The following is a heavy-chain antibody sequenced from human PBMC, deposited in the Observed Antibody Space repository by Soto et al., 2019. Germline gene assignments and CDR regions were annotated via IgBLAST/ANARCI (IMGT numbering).Heavy chain of an antibody. CDR1: WFTFNDAA. J-gene: IGHJ4*02. CDR2: IRSRDKSYAT. CDR3: TRHLIDY. V-gene: IGHV3-73*01. Sequence: GGSLRLSCAASWFTFNDAALHWVRQAPGKGLEWICRIRSRDKSYATSYTASVNGRFTISRDDSKKTAYLQMNSLKTEDTAVYYCTRHLIDYWGQGTLVTVSS.